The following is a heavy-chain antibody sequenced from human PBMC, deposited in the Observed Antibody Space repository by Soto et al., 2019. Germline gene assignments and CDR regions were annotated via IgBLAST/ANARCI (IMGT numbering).Heavy chain of an antibody. Sequence: GSLRLSCAASGFTFSSYEMNWVRQAPGKGLEWVSYLSDSGFTIHYAESVKGRFTISRDNAKNSLYLQMNGLRAEDTAVYYCARALYDNSGHYHGAFDHWGRGTLVTVSS. V-gene: IGHV3-48*03. CDR2: LSDSGFTI. J-gene: IGHJ4*02. CDR1: GFTFSSYE. D-gene: IGHD3-22*01. CDR3: ARALYDNSGHYHGAFDH.